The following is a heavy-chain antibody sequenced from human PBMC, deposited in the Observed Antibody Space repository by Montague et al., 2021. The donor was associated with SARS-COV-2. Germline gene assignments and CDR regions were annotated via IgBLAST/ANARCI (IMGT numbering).Heavy chain of an antibody. CDR1: GGSFSGYY. CDR3: ARGSVDIVVVVAATPPYFDY. J-gene: IGHJ4*02. Sequence: SETLSLTCAVYGGSFSGYYWSWIRQPPGKGLEWIGEINNSGSTNYNPSLKSRVTISVDTSKNQFSLKLSSVNAADTAVYYCARGSVDIVVVVAATPPYFDYWGQGTLVTVSS. V-gene: IGHV4-34*01. CDR2: INNSGST. D-gene: IGHD2-15*01.